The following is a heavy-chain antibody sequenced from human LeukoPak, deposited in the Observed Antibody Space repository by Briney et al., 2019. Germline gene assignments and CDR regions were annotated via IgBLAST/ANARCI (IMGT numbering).Heavy chain of an antibody. D-gene: IGHD4-17*01. CDR3: ARDPYGDYKFDS. J-gene: IGHJ4*02. V-gene: IGHV1-46*01. CDR2: INPSGGST. CDR1: GYTFTSYY. Sequence: ASVKVSCKASGYTFTSYYMHWVRQAPGQWLEWMGIINPSGGSTSYAQKFQGRVTMTRDTSTSTVYMEVSSLRSEDTAVYYCARDPYGDYKFDSWGQGTLVTVSS.